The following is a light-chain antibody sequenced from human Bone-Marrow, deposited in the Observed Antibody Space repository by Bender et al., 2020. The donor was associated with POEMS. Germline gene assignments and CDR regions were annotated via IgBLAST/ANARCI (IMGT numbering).Light chain of an antibody. V-gene: IGLV3-10*01. Sequence: SYVLTQPPSVSVSPGQTARITCSGYALPKKYAYWFQQKSGHAPVLVIYDDSKRPPGIPERFFASSSGTVATLTISGAQVGDEGACYCYSTDSSGNQRVFGGGTKLTVL. J-gene: IGLJ2*01. CDR2: DDS. CDR3: YSTDSSGNQRV. CDR1: ALPKKY.